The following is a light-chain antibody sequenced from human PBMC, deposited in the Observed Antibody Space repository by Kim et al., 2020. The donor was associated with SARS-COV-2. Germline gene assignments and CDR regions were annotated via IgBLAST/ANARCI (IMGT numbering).Light chain of an antibody. V-gene: IGKV3-15*01. Sequence: EIVMTQSPATLSVSPGERATLSCRASQSVSSNLAWYQQKAGQAPRLLIYGASTRATGIPARFSSSGSGTEFTLTISSLQSEDFAVYYCQQYNNWPRTFGQGTKLEI. CDR3: QQYNNWPRT. CDR1: QSVSSN. J-gene: IGKJ1*01. CDR2: GAS.